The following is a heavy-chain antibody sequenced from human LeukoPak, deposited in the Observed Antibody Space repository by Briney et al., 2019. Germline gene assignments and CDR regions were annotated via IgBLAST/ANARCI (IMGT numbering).Heavy chain of an antibody. J-gene: IGHJ3*02. CDR3: ARDRSEAFDI. Sequence: PSETLSLTCTVSGGSISSYYWSWIRQPAGKGLEWIGRIYTSGSTNYNPSLESRVTISVDKSKNQFSLKLSSVTAADTAVYYCARDRSEAFDIWGQGTMVTVSS. D-gene: IGHD3-16*02. CDR2: IYTSGST. CDR1: GGSISSYY. V-gene: IGHV4-4*07.